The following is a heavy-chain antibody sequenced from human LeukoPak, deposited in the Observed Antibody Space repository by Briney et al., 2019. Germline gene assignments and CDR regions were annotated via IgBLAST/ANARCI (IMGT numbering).Heavy chain of an antibody. D-gene: IGHD3-22*01. CDR1: GFTFSSYA. CDR3: AREPDDSSGYYYVDHAFDI. Sequence: PGGSLRLSCAASGFTFSSYAMHWVRQAPGKGLEWVAVISYDGSNKYYADSVKGRFTISRDDSKNTLYLQINSLRAEDTAVYYCAREPDDSSGYYYVDHAFDIWGQGTMVTVSS. V-gene: IGHV3-30-3*01. J-gene: IGHJ3*02. CDR2: ISYDGSNK.